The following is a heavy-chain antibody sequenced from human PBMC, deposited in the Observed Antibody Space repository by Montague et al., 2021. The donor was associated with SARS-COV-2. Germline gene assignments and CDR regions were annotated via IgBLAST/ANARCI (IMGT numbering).Heavy chain of an antibody. CDR2: IYYSGGT. CDR1: GGPISGYY. D-gene: IGHD6-13*01. J-gene: IGHJ5*02. CDR3: ARDRFIAGGRLPHGFDP. V-gene: IGHV4-59*01. Sequence: SETLSLTCSVSGGPISGYYWSWIRQSPGKGLEWIGYIYYSGGTXXXPSXXXRVIISVDTSKSQFSPKLSSVTAADTAVYYCARDRFIAGGRLPHGFDPWGQGTLVTVSS.